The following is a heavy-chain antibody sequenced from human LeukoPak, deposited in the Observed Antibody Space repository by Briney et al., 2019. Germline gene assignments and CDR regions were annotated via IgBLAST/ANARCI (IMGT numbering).Heavy chain of an antibody. J-gene: IGHJ4*02. CDR2: IIPIFGTA. D-gene: IGHD6-19*01. V-gene: IGHV1-69*05. Sequence: SLKVSCKASGGTFSSYAISWVRQAPGQGLEWMGRIIPIFGTANYAQKFQRRVTITTDESTSTAYMELSSLRSEDTAVYYCARVMAVADDFDYWGQGTLVTVSS. CDR3: ARVMAVADDFDY. CDR1: GGTFSSYA.